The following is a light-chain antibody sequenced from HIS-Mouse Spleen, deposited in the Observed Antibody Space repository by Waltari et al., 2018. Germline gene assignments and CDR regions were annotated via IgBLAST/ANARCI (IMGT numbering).Light chain of an antibody. V-gene: IGLV3-21*03. CDR2: DDA. Sequence: SYVLTQPPSVSVAPGKTARITWGGNNIGSKSVHLYQQKPGQAPVLVVYDDADRPSGIPGRFSGSNSGNTATLTISRVEAGDEADYYCQVWDSSSDHVVFGGGTKLTVL. CDR3: QVWDSSSDHVV. CDR1: NIGSKS. J-gene: IGLJ2*01.